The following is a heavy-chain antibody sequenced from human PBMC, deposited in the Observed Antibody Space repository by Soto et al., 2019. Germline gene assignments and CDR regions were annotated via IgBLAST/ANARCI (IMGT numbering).Heavy chain of an antibody. CDR2: INSDGSLT. CDR1: GFTFSSTW. CDR3: ATDRHYGLHV. Sequence: PGGSLRLSCAASGFTFSSTWMHWVRQAPGKGLVWVSHINSDGSLTTYADSVKGRFTIFRDNARNTVSLQMNSLRAEDTAVYYCATDRHYGLHVWGQGATVTVFS. J-gene: IGHJ6*02. V-gene: IGHV3-74*01.